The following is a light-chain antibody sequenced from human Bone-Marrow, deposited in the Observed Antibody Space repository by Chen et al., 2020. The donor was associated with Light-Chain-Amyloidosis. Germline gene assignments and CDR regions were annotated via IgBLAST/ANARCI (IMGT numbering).Light chain of an antibody. V-gene: IGKV1-33*01. Sequence: TQMTQSPSSLSLSIGDRVTITCQASQDISHYLNWYQQKPGKAPKLLIYDASNLETGVPSRFSGSGFGTDFTFTISSLLPEDIATYYCQQYNNLPLTFGEGTKVEIK. J-gene: IGKJ4*01. CDR2: DAS. CDR1: QDISHY. CDR3: QQYNNLPLT.